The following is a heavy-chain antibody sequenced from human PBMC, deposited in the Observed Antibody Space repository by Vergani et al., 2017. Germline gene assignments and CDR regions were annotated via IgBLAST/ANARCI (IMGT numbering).Heavy chain of an antibody. V-gene: IGHV3-23*04. CDR2: ISGSGGST. J-gene: IGHJ5*02. CDR3: AKGGLYYDFWSGQNWFDP. CDR1: GFTFSSYG. D-gene: IGHD3-3*01. Sequence: VQLVESGGGVVQPGGSLRLSCAASGFTFSSYGMHWVRQAPGKGLEWVSAISGSGGSTYYADSVKGRFTISRDNSKNTLYLQMNSLRADDTAVYYCAKGGLYYDFWSGQNWFDPWGQGTLVTVSS.